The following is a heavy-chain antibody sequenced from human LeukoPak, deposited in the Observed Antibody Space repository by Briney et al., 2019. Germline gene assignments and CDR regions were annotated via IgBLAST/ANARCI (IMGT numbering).Heavy chain of an antibody. Sequence: SHTLSLTCTVSGGSISSGGYYWIWLRPHPGKGLEWMGNIYYSGSTYYNPSLKSRVTISVDTSKNQFSLKLSSVTAADTAVYYCARVEYSSSLYYYYYYGMDVWGQGTTVTVSS. CDR2: IYYSGST. J-gene: IGHJ6*02. CDR1: GGSISSGGYY. CDR3: ARVEYSSSLYYYYYYGMDV. V-gene: IGHV4-31*03. D-gene: IGHD6-6*01.